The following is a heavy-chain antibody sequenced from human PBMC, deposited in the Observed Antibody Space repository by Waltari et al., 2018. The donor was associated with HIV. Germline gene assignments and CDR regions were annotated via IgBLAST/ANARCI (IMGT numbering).Heavy chain of an antibody. D-gene: IGHD5-18*01. CDR1: GFTFQNFA. CDR3: ARDYNYAPDY. V-gene: IGHV3-33*01. Sequence: QVQLVESGGGVVPPGRSLRLSCAAYGFTFQNFAMNWVRQAPGKGLEWVGNIYYDGSKKFYGDSVRGRFTISRDNSKQILYLQMNSLRVEDIALYYCARDYNYAPDYWGQGTLVVVSS. CDR2: IYYDGSKK. J-gene: IGHJ4*02.